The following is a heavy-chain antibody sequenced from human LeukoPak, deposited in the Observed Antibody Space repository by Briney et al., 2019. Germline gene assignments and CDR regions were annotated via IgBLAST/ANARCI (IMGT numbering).Heavy chain of an antibody. CDR1: GYTFTSYY. Sequence: HGASVKVSCKASGYTFTSYYMHWVRQAPGQGLEWMGIINPSGGSTSYAQKFQGRVTMTTDTSTSTAYMELRSLRSDDTAVYYCARDISATRDYWGQGTLVTVSS. J-gene: IGHJ4*02. D-gene: IGHD6-25*01. CDR2: INPSGGST. V-gene: IGHV1-46*01. CDR3: ARDISATRDY.